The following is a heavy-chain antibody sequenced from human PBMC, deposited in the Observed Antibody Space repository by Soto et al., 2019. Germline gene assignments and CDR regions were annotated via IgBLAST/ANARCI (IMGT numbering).Heavy chain of an antibody. CDR2: IYWDDDT. V-gene: IGHV2-5*02. D-gene: IGHD2-2*01. CDR3: AHAYGGTSWPNDAFDV. J-gene: IGHJ3*01. Sequence: QITWKESGPTLGNPKQPLPRICFFFGFSFSADGVGVGWIRQPPGRALEWLALIYWDDDTGYSPSLKSRLTITKDTSKNQVVLTMTNMDPVDTATYYCAHAYGGTSWPNDAFDVWGQGTVVTVSS. CDR1: GFSFSADGVG.